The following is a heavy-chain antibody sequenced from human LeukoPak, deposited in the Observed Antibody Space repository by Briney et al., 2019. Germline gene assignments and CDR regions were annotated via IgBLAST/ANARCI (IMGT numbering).Heavy chain of an antibody. D-gene: IGHD3-10*01. V-gene: IGHV4-30-4*01. J-gene: IGHJ4*02. Sequence: SETLSLTCTVSGGSISSGDYYWSWIRQPPGKGLEWIGYIYYSGSTYYNPSLKSRVTISVDTSKNQFSLKLSSVTAADTAVYYCAGGRREYYGSGALFYWGQGTLVTVSS. CDR1: GGSISSGDYY. CDR2: IYYSGST. CDR3: AGGRREYYGSGALFY.